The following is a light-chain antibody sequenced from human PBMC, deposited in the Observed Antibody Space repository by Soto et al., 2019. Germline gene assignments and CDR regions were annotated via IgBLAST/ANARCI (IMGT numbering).Light chain of an antibody. Sequence: QSVLTQPPSVSGAPGQKVTISCSGSSSNIGNNYVSWYQQLPGTAPKLLIYENNKRPSGIPDRFSGSESGTSATLGITGLQTGDEADYYCGTWDSSLSAAVFGGGTQLTVL. CDR3: GTWDSSLSAAV. V-gene: IGLV1-51*02. CDR1: SSNIGNNY. J-gene: IGLJ7*01. CDR2: ENN.